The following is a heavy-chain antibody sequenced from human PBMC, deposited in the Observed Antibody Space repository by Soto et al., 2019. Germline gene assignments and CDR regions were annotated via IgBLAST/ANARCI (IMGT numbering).Heavy chain of an antibody. V-gene: IGHV4-28*01. D-gene: IGHD1-26*01. CDR1: GYSISSSNW. CDR3: ARKSSSGSYRVGAFDI. CDR2: IYYSGST. J-gene: IGHJ3*02. Sequence: QVQLQESGPGLVKPSATLSLTCAVSGYSISSSNWWGWIRQPPGKGLEWIGYIYYSGSTYYNPSLKSRVTMSVDTSKNQFSLKLSSVTAVDTVEYYCARKSSSGSYRVGAFDIWGQGTMVTVSS.